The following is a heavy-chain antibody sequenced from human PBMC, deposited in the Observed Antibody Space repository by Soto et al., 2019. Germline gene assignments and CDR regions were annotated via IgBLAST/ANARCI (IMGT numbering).Heavy chain of an antibody. Sequence: GGSLRLSCAASGFRFSTYDMDWLRQAPGKGPEWIAHISTTSFTIYYADSVKGRFTISRDNARNSLYLQMNSLRVEDTAVYSCTRGGSLYDRTKGDYWGPGTQVTASS. CDR1: GFRFSTYD. CDR3: TRGGSLYDRTKGDY. D-gene: IGHD3-16*01. V-gene: IGHV3-48*03. CDR2: ISTTSFTI. J-gene: IGHJ4*02.